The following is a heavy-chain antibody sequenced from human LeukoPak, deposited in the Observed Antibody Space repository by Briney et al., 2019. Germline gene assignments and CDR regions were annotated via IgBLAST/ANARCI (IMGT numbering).Heavy chain of an antibody. D-gene: IGHD6-13*01. CDR2: FDPEDGET. J-gene: IGHJ4*02. CDR3: ATVGSGYSSSDGDY. CDR1: GYTLTELS. V-gene: IGHV1-24*01. Sequence: ASVKVSCKVSGYTLTELSMHWVRQAPGKGLEWMGGFDPEDGETIYAQKFQGRVTMTEDTSTDTAYMELSSLRSEDTAVYYCATVGSGYSSSDGDYWGQGTLVTVPS.